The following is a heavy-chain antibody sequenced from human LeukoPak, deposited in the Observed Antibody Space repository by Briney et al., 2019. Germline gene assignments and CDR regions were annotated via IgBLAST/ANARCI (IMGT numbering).Heavy chain of an antibody. CDR1: GGSISSSSYY. D-gene: IGHD5-12*01. J-gene: IGHJ4*02. CDR2: IYYSGST. CDR3: ARVAGYVIDY. Sequence: SETLSLTCTVSGGSISSSSYYWGWIRQPPGKGLEWIGSIYYSGSTYYNPSLKSRVTISVDTSKNQFSLKLSSVTAADTAVYYCARVAGYVIDYWGQGTLVTVSS. V-gene: IGHV4-39*07.